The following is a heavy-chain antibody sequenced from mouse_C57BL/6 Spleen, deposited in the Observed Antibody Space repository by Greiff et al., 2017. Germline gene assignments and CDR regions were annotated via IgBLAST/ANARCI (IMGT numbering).Heavy chain of an antibody. D-gene: IGHD2-4*01. CDR2: IYPGSGST. CDR3: AREDYDYVWFAY. Sequence: QVQLQQSGAELVKPGASVKMSCKASGYTFTSYWITWVKQRPGQGLEWIGDIYPGSGSTNYNEKFKSKATLTVDTSSSTAYMQLSSLTSEDSAVYYCAREDYDYVWFAYWGQGTLVTVSA. J-gene: IGHJ3*01. CDR1: GYTFTSYW. V-gene: IGHV1-55*01.